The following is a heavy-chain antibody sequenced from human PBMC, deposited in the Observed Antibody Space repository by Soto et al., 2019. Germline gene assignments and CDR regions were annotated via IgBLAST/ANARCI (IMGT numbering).Heavy chain of an antibody. CDR3: ARDGVGHTTFFGYFDY. Sequence: QVQLVESGGGVVQPGRSLRLSCAASGFTFSGLGMHWVRQAPGKGLEWVAVIRYDGSNIYYADAVKGRFTISRDNSKDTLYRQKNSRRADDTAVYYCARDGVGHTTFFGYFDYWGQGTLVTVSS. CDR1: GFTFSGLG. V-gene: IGHV3-33*01. D-gene: IGHD1-26*01. CDR2: IRYDGSNI. J-gene: IGHJ4*02.